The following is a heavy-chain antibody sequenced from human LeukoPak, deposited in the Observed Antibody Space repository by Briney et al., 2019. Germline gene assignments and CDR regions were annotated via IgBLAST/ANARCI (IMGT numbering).Heavy chain of an antibody. CDR3: ARVGGEWFGELLYSYYFDY. CDR2: IYYSGST. Sequence: PSQTLSLTCTVSGGSISSGGYYWSWIRQHPGKGLEWIGYIYYSGSTYYNPSLKSRVTISVDTSKNQFSLKLSSVTAADTAVYYCARVGGEWFGELLYSYYFDYWGQGTLVTVSS. V-gene: IGHV4-31*03. J-gene: IGHJ4*02. D-gene: IGHD3-10*01. CDR1: GGSISSGGYY.